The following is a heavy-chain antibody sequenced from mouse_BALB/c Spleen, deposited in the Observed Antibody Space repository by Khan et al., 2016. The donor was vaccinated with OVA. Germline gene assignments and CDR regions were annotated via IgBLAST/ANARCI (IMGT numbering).Heavy chain of an antibody. V-gene: IGHV5-9-3*01. J-gene: IGHJ3*01. CDR3: ARHNYGPFAY. CDR2: ISSGGDYT. Sequence: EVELVESGGGLVKPGGPLKLSCAASGFTFSTYAMSWVRQTPEKRLEWVATISSGGDYTYYPDSVKGRFTISRDNAKNTLYLQMHSLRSEDTAMYYCARHNYGPFAYWGQGTLVTVSA. CDR1: GFTFSTYA. D-gene: IGHD1-1*01.